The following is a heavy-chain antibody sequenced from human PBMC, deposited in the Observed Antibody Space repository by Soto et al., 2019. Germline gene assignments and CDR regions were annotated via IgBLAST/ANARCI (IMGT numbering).Heavy chain of an antibody. CDR2: IYGDNDK. Sequence: QITLKESGPPLVKPTQTLTLTCTFSGFALTTGGVGVGWIRQPSGKALEWLALIYGDNDKRYSPSLKNRLTIRKDSSINRVVITLTDVDRVDTAAYYRAERYIPSAGSGRDGFDAGGHGTL. D-gene: IGHD6-13*01. CDR1: GFALTTGGVG. CDR3: AERYIPSAGSGRDGFDA. J-gene: IGHJ5*01. V-gene: IGHV2-5*02.